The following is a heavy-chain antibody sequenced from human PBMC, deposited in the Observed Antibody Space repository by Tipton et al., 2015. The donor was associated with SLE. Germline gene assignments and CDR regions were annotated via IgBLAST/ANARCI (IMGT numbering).Heavy chain of an antibody. CDR2: IYYSGST. J-gene: IGHJ3*02. CDR1: GGSISSYY. D-gene: IGHD3-22*01. CDR3: ASLYDSSGYAFDI. V-gene: IGHV4-59*08. Sequence: TLSLTCTVSGGSISSYYWSWTRQPPGKGLEWIGYIYYSGSTNYNPSLKSRVTISVDTSKNQFSLKLSSVTAADTAVYYCASLYDSSGYAFDIWGQGTMVTVSS.